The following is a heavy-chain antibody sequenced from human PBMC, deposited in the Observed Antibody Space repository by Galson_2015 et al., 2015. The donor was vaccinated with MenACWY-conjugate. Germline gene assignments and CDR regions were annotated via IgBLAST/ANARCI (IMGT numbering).Heavy chain of an antibody. CDR1: GFSVSSNF. J-gene: IGHJ4*02. CDR2: IYSDALGATT. Sequence: SLRLSCAASGFSVSSNFMTWVRQAPGKGLEWVSVIYSDALGATTHYSDSVKGRFTSSRDNSKNTLYLQMNSLRVEDTAVYYCARGGRHVGSYSDLDYWGQGTLVTVSS. CDR3: ARGGRHVGSYSDLDY. V-gene: IGHV3-53*01. D-gene: IGHD1-26*01.